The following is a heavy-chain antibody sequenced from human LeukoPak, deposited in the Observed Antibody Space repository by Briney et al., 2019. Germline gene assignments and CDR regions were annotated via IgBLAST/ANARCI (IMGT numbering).Heavy chain of an antibody. CDR2: ISGNNGKT. D-gene: IGHD3-22*01. CDR1: GYTFTGYD. J-gene: IGHJ2*01. Sequence: ASVKVSCKASGYTFTGYDINWVRQAPGQGLEWMGWISGNNGKTNYAQKVQGRVTMTTDTSTTTAYMELRSLISDDTAVYYCARGRRDTSGYWYFDLWGRGTLVTVSS. CDR3: ARGRRDTSGYWYFDL. V-gene: IGHV1-18*01.